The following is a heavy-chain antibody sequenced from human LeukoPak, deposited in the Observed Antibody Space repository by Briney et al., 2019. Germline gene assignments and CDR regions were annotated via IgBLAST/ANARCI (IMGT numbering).Heavy chain of an antibody. D-gene: IGHD3-22*01. CDR3: AKAATSYYYDSSGYDI. Sequence: GRSLRLSCAASGFTFSSYAMHWVRQAPGKGLEWVAVISYDGSSKYYADSVQGRFTISRDNSKDTLYLQMNSLRAEDTAVYYCAKAATSYYYDSSGYDIRGQGTMVTVSS. J-gene: IGHJ3*02. CDR2: ISYDGSSK. CDR1: GFTFSSYA. V-gene: IGHV3-30-3*01.